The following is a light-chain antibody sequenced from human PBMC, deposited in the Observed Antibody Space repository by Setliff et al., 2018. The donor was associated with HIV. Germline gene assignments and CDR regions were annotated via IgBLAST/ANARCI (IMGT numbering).Light chain of an antibody. J-gene: IGKJ1*01. CDR1: QSISSW. V-gene: IGKV1-5*03. CDR2: KAS. CDR3: QQYDTYPWT. Sequence: DIQMTQSPSTLSASVGDRVTITCRASQSISSWLAWYQQKPGKVPNLLIYKASSLESGVPSRFSGSGSGTEFTLTISSLQPDDFASYYCQQYDTYPWTFGQGTKVDIK.